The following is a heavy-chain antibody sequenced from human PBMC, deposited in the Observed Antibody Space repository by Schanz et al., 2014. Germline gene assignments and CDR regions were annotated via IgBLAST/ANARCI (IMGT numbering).Heavy chain of an antibody. CDR3: AKDQSPYANSSDVRYFDS. CDR2: ISPYTGNT. CDR1: GYAFSDYG. V-gene: IGHV1-18*01. D-gene: IGHD6-6*01. J-gene: IGHJ4*02. Sequence: QVQLEQSGAEVKKPGASVKVSCKTSGYAFSDYGITWVRQAPGQGLQWMGWISPYTGNTNYAQTLQGRITLTTDTATDTAYMDLRSLRSDDTAVDYCAKDQSPYANSSDVRYFDSWGQGSLVTVSS.